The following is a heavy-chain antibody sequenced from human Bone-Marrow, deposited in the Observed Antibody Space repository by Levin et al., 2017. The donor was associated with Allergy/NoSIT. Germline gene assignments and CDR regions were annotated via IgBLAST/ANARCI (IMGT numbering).Heavy chain of an antibody. CDR2: VFDSGNT. V-gene: IGHV4-61*01. J-gene: IGHJ4*02. D-gene: IGHD3-22*01. CDR3: ARVADYYDSSGSYYSGLDY. Sequence: SETLSLTCTVSGGSVRSANYYWAWIRQPPGKGLEWIGYVFDSGNTNSDPSLKSRVTISVDTPKNQFSRKLSSVTAADTAVYYCARVADYYDSSGSYYSGLDYWGQGTLVTVSS. CDR1: GGSVRSANYY.